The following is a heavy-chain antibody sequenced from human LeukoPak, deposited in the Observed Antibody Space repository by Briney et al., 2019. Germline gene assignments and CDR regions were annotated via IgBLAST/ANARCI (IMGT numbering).Heavy chain of an antibody. J-gene: IGHJ3*02. CDR3: AKVIAVAGKVHDAFDI. V-gene: IGHV3-23*01. D-gene: IGHD6-19*01. CDR1: GFTFSGYA. Sequence: GSPRLSCAASGFTFSGYATCWGCQAPGGGLWWVSAISGSGGSTYYADSVKGRFTISRDNSKNTLYLQMNSLRAEDTAVYYCAKVIAVAGKVHDAFDIWGQGTMVTVSS. CDR2: ISGSGGST.